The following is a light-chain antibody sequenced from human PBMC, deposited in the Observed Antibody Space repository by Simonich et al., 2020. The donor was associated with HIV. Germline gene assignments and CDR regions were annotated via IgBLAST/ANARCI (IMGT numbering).Light chain of an antibody. V-gene: IGKV2-30*02. J-gene: IGKJ2*01. Sequence: DIVMTQSPLSLPVTLGQPASISCRSSQSLVHSDGNTYLNWFQHRPGQSPRRLSYKVSNRDSGVPGRFSGSGSGTDFTLKISRMEAEDVAIYFCMQGTHWPFTFGQGTKLEIK. CDR3: MQGTHWPFT. CDR1: QSLVHSDGNTY. CDR2: KVS.